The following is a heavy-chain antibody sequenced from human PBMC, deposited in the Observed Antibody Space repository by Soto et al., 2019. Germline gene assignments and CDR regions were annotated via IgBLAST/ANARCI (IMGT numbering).Heavy chain of an antibody. CDR1: GYAFTSYG. Sequence: ASVKVSCKASGYAFTSYGISWVRQAPGQGLEWMGWISAYNGNTNYAQKLQGRATMATDTSTSTAYMELRSLRSDDTAVYYCARGWDASYYYDSSGYYPPGYWGQGTLVTVSS. D-gene: IGHD3-22*01. CDR3: ARGWDASYYYDSSGYYPPGY. J-gene: IGHJ4*02. V-gene: IGHV1-18*01. CDR2: ISAYNGNT.